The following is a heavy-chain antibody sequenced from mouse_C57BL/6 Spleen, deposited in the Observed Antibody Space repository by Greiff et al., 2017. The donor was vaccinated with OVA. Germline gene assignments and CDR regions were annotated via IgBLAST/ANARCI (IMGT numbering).Heavy chain of an antibody. CDR3: AQYDYDAWFAY. V-gene: IGHV14-2*01. CDR1: GFNIKDYY. J-gene: IGHJ3*01. Sequence: EVKLQESGAELVKPGASVKLSCTASGFNIKDYYMHWVKQRTEQGLEWIGRIDPEDGETKYAPKFQGKATITADTSSNTAYRQLSSLTSEDTAVYYCAQYDYDAWFAYWGQGTLVTVSA. CDR2: IDPEDGET. D-gene: IGHD2-4*01.